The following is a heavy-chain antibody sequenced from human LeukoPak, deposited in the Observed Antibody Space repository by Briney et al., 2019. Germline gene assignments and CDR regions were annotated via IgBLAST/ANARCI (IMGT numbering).Heavy chain of an antibody. Sequence: ASVKVSCTASGYTFSSYGIGWVRQAPGQGLEWMGWISAYTGNTDYAQKLQGRVTMTTDTSTSTAYMELRSLTSDDTAVYYCARSSHSLVRGVFNWFDPWGQGTLVTVSS. CDR2: ISAYTGNT. J-gene: IGHJ5*02. CDR1: GYTFSSYG. V-gene: IGHV1-18*01. D-gene: IGHD3-10*01. CDR3: ARSSHSLVRGVFNWFDP.